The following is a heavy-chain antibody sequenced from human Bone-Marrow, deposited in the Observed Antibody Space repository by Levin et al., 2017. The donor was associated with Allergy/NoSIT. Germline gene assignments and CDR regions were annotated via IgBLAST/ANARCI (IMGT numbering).Heavy chain of an antibody. V-gene: IGHV3-53*01. J-gene: IGHJ2*01. CDR1: GFTISSNY. CDR2: IYSGGKT. CDR3: ARRRWWLVDWYFDL. Sequence: QTGGSLRLSCAASGFTISSNYMSWVRQAPGKGLEWVSVIYSGGKTYYADSVKGRFTISRDNSKNTLYLQMNSLRAEDTAVYYCARRRWWLVDWYFDLWGRGTLVTVSS. D-gene: IGHD6-19*01.